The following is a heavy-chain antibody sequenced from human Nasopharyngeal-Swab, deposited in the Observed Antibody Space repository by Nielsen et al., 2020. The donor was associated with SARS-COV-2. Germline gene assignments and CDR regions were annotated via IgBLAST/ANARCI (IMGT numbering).Heavy chain of an antibody. V-gene: IGHV3-66*01. CDR3: ARDPVVNAFDI. CDR2: IYSGGST. J-gene: IGHJ3*02. CDR1: GFTFSNYW. Sequence: GGSLRLSCAPSGFTFSNYWMSWVRQAPGKGLKWVSVIYSGGSTYYADSVKGRFTISRDNSKNTLYLQMNSLRAEDTAVYYCARDPVVNAFDIWGQGTMVTVSS. D-gene: IGHD3-22*01.